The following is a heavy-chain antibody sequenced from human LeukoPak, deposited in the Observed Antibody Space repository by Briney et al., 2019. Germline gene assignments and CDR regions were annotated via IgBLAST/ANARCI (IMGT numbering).Heavy chain of an antibody. V-gene: IGHV4-59*08. D-gene: IGHD3-22*01. Sequence: KPSETLSLTCTVSGGSISSYYWSWIRQPPGKALERIGCIYYSGSTNYNPSLKSRVTISVDTSKNQFSLKLSSVTAADTAVYYCARHNYYDSSGPDYWGQGTLVTVSS. CDR2: IYYSGST. J-gene: IGHJ4*02. CDR3: ARHNYYDSSGPDY. CDR1: GGSISSYY.